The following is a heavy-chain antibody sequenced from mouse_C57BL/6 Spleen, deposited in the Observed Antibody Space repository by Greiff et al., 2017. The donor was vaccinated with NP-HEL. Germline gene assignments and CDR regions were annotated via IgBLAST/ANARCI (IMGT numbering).Heavy chain of an antibody. CDR1: GYAFSSSW. Sequence: VQLQQSGPELVKPGASVKISCKASGYAFSSSWMNWVKQRPGNGLEWIGRIYPGDGDTNYNGKFKGKATLTADKSASTAYMQLSSLTSEDSAVYFCARDYPDVWGTGTTVTVSS. CDR2: IYPGDGDT. D-gene: IGHD2-4*01. V-gene: IGHV1-82*01. CDR3: ARDYPDV. J-gene: IGHJ1*03.